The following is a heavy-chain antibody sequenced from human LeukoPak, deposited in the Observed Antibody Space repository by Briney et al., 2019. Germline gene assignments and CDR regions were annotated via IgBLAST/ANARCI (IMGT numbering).Heavy chain of an antibody. CDR2: ISGSGGST. CDR1: GFTFSSYA. J-gene: IGHJ6*04. Sequence: GGSLRLSCAASGFTFSSYAMSWVRQAPGKGLEWVSAISGSGGSTYYADSVKGRFTISRDNSKNTLYLQMNSLRAEDTAVYYCAKGVRGVIYYYYGMDVWGKGTMVTVSS. V-gene: IGHV3-23*01. D-gene: IGHD3-10*01. CDR3: AKGVRGVIYYYYGMDV.